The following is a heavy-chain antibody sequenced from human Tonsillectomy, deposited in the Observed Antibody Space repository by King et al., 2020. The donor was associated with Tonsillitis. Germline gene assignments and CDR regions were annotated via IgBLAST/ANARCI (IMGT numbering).Heavy chain of an antibody. CDR2: IISSSGYI. V-gene: IGHV3-21*01. CDR3: ARDSGYYGMDI. J-gene: IGHJ6*02. Sequence: QLVQSGGGLVKPGGSLRLSFAASGFTFSSYSMNWVRQAPGKGLEWVSSIISSSGYIYYADSVKGRFTISRDNAKNSLYLQMNSLRAEDTAVYYCARDSGYYGMDIWGQGTTVTVSS. CDR1: GFTFSSYS.